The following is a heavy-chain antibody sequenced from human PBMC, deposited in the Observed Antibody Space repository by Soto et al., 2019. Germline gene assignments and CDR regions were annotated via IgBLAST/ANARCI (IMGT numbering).Heavy chain of an antibody. V-gene: IGHV4-39*01. CDR3: AGLTFWIAAASHGTRNWFGP. J-gene: IGHJ5*02. CDR2: IFYTGRT. Sequence: PSETLSLTCTVSGGSISNPSYYWGWVRQPPGKGLEWIGDIFYTGRTYYSPSLKSRVTISVDTSKEQFSLNLTSVTAADTAVYFCAGLTFWIAAASHGTRNWFGPWAQGILVTVSS. CDR1: GGSISNPSYY. D-gene: IGHD2-21*01.